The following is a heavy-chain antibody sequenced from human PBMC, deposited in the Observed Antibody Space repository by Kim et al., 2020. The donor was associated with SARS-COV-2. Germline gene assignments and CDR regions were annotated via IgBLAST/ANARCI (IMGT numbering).Heavy chain of an antibody. CDR1: GGSFSGYY. J-gene: IGHJ6*02. D-gene: IGHD3-10*01. CDR2: INHSGST. CDR3: ARGVPSEGLWFGEPYYYYYGMDV. V-gene: IGHV4-34*01. Sequence: SETLSLTCAVYGGSFSGYYWSWIRQPPGKGLEWIGEINHSGSTNYNPSLKSRVTISVDTSKNQFSLKLSSVTAADTAVYYCARGVPSEGLWFGEPYYYYYGMDVWGQGTTVTVSS.